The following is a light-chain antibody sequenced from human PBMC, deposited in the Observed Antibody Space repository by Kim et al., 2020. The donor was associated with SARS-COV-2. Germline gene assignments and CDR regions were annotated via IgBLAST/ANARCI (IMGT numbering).Light chain of an antibody. CDR1: SLRSYY. Sequence: AVGQTVRTTCQGDSLRSYYAIWYQQKPGQAPVLVIYGKNNRPSGIPDRFSGSSSGNTASLTITGAQAEDEADYYCNSRDSSGNHVVFGGGTQLTVL. CDR3: NSRDSSGNHVV. V-gene: IGLV3-19*01. J-gene: IGLJ2*01. CDR2: GKN.